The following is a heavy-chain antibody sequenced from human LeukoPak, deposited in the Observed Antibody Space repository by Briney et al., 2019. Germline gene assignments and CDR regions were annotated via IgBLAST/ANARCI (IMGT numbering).Heavy chain of an antibody. J-gene: IGHJ4*02. CDR2: ISGNGL. CDR1: GLTFSRFA. Sequence: GGSLRLSCSASGLTFSRFAMTWVRHLPGKGLEWVSTISGNGLQTFSVSRDNSKNIVYLQMDSLRADDSALYSCAKDANYLDSSGYFIPFDCWGPGTLVTVAS. V-gene: IGHV3-23*01. D-gene: IGHD3-22*01. CDR3: AKDANYLDSSGYFIPFDC.